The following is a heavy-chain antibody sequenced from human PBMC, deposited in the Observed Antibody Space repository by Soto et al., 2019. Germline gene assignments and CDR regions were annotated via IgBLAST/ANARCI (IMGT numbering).Heavy chain of an antibody. CDR2: VNYNGNT. V-gene: IGHV4-59*11. D-gene: IGHD3-3*01. Sequence: SETLSLTCTVSGGSMSSHSWTWIRQSPGKGLEWIGYVNYNGNTNYNPALKSRVTISVGTSKKQFSLKLRAVTAADTAVYYCARGLTSADPWGQGTLVTVSS. CDR3: ARGLTSADP. J-gene: IGHJ5*02. CDR1: GGSMSSHS.